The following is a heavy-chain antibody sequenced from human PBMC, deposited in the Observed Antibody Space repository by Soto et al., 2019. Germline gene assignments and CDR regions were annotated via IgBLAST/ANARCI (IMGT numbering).Heavy chain of an antibody. V-gene: IGHV1-18*01. Sequence: QLQLVQSGGEVKTPGASVKVSCTTSGYTFTSHGISWVRQAPGQGLEWMGWISTYNGKTDYAHKFQGRVTMTADTPTSTVYMEVRSLRSDDTAVYYCARLLTEGATYREDAFDMWGQGTKVTVSS. J-gene: IGHJ3*02. CDR2: ISTYNGKT. D-gene: IGHD1-26*01. CDR1: GYTFTSHG. CDR3: ARLLTEGATYREDAFDM.